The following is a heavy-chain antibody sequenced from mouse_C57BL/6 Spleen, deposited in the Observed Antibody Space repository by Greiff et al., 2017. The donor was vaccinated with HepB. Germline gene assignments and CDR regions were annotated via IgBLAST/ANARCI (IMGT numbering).Heavy chain of an antibody. V-gene: IGHV1-55*01. CDR2: IYPGSGST. CDR1: GYTFTSYW. J-gene: IGHJ4*01. Sequence: VQLQQPGAELVKPGASVKMSCKASGYTFTSYWITWVKQRPGQGLEWIGDIYPGSGSTNYNEKFKCKATLTVDTSSSTAYMQLSSLTSEDSAVYYCARTGSSSYAMDYWGQGTSVTVSS. D-gene: IGHD1-1*01. CDR3: ARTGSSSYAMDY.